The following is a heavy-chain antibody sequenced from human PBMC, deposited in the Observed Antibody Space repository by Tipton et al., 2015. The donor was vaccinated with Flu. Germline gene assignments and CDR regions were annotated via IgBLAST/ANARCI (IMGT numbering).Heavy chain of an antibody. CDR1: GDSISSVSYF. Sequence: TLSLTCTVSGDSISSVSYFWNWIRQPAGKGLEWIGHIDSSGSTNNNASLKSRVSISVDTSKNQVSLKLSSVTAADTAVYYCARDPYGDPTMGDTMDVWGQGTTVTVSS. V-gene: IGHV4-61*09. CDR2: IDSSGST. J-gene: IGHJ6*02. CDR3: ARDPYGDPTMGDTMDV. D-gene: IGHD4-17*01.